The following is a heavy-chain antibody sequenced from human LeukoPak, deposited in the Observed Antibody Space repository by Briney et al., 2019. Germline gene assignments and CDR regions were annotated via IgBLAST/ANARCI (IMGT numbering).Heavy chain of an antibody. CDR2: ISAYNGNT. CDR3: ARDGLNYGSGSYYAFDY. Sequence: ASVKVSCKASGGTFSSYAISWVRQAPGQGLEWMGWISAYNGNTNYAQKLQGRVTMTTDTSTSTAYMELRSLRSDDTAVYYCARDGLNYGSGSYYAFDYWGQGTLVTVSS. CDR1: GGTFSSYA. D-gene: IGHD3-10*01. J-gene: IGHJ4*02. V-gene: IGHV1-18*01.